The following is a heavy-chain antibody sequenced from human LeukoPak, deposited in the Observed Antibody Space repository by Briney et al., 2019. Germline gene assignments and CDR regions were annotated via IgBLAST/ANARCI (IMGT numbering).Heavy chain of an antibody. CDR3: ARSYDISPIDY. J-gene: IGHJ4*02. CDR2: IYYSGST. V-gene: IGHV4-30-4*08. D-gene: IGHD3-9*01. Sequence: SETLSLTCTVSGGSISSGDYYWSWIRQPPGKGLEWIGYIYYSGSTYYNPSLKSRVAISVDTSKNQFSLKLSSVTAADTAVYYCARSYDISPIDYWGQGTLVTVSS. CDR1: GGSISSGDYY.